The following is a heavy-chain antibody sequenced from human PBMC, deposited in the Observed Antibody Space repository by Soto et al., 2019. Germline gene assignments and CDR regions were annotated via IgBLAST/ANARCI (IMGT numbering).Heavy chain of an antibody. Sequence: GGSLRLSCAASGFTFSSYGMHWVRQAPGKGLEWVAVISYDGSNKYYADSVKGRFTISRDNSKNTLYLQMNSLRAEDTAVYYCAKDNLNRQPQPLPTDVWGKGTTVTVSS. J-gene: IGHJ6*04. V-gene: IGHV3-30*18. CDR3: AKDNLNRQPQPLPTDV. CDR1: GFTFSSYG. CDR2: ISYDGSNK. D-gene: IGHD2-15*01.